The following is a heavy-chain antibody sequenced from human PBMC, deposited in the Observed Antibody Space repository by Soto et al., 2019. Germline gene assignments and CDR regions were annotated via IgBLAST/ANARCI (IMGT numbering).Heavy chain of an antibody. Sequence: QITLKESGPTLVKPTQTLTLTCTLSGFSLSTSGVGVAWIRQSPGKALEWLAIIYWDDDKRYSPSLKSRHTITKDSAKIQVVLTLTNMDPVDTATYYCAHGTVAGTGWFDPWGQRTLVTVSS. D-gene: IGHD6-13*01. J-gene: IGHJ5*02. CDR3: AHGTVAGTGWFDP. CDR2: IYWDDDK. V-gene: IGHV2-5*02. CDR1: GFSLSTSGVG.